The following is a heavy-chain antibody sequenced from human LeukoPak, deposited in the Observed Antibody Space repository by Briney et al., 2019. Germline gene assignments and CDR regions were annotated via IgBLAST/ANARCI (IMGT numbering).Heavy chain of an antibody. D-gene: IGHD3-22*01. Sequence: SETLSLTCTVSGYSISSGYYWGWIRQPPGKGLVWIGSIYHSGSIYYNPSLKRRVTISLDTSRNQFSLKLNSVAAADTAVYYCAKSNGYGLIDIWGQGTMVTVSS. CDR3: AKSNGYGLIDI. CDR2: IYHSGSI. V-gene: IGHV4-38-2*02. J-gene: IGHJ3*02. CDR1: GYSISSGYY.